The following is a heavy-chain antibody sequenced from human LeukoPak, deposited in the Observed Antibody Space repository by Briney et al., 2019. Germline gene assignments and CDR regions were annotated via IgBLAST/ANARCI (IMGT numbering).Heavy chain of an antibody. J-gene: IGHJ4*02. V-gene: IGHV3-48*02. D-gene: IGHD6-19*01. CDR1: GFTFRSYS. Sequence: PGGSLRLSCSASGFTFRSYSMNWVRQAPGKGLEWVSYISGGNSPIDYADSVKGRFTISRDNSKNSLYLQMNSLRDEDTAVYYCARDFGWAFDYWGQGALVTVSS. CDR3: ARDFGWAFDY. CDR2: ISGGNSPI.